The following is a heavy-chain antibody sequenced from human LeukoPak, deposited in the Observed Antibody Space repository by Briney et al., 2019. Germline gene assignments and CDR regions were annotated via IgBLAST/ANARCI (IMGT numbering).Heavy chain of an antibody. Sequence: GASVKVSCKASGYTFTGYYMHWVRQAPGQGLEWMGWINPNSGGTDYAQKFQGRVTMTRDTSISTAYMELSRLRSDDTAVYYCARALEDYSGHDYGLDYWGQGTLVTVSS. V-gene: IGHV1-2*02. CDR3: ARALEDYSGHDYGLDY. J-gene: IGHJ4*02. CDR1: GYTFTGYY. CDR2: INPNSGGT. D-gene: IGHD5-12*01.